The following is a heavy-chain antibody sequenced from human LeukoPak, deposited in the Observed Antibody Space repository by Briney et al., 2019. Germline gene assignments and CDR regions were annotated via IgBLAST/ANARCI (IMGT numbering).Heavy chain of an antibody. J-gene: IGHJ6*02. CDR2: ISSSSSTI. CDR3: ARDLYCSGGSCYGMDV. V-gene: IGHV3-48*04. D-gene: IGHD2-15*01. CDR1: GFTFSSYS. Sequence: GGSLRLSCAASGFTFSSYSMNWVRQAPGKGLEWVSYISSSSSTIYYADSVKGRFTISRDNAKNSLYLQMNSLRAEDTAVYYCARDLYCSGGSCYGMDVWGQGTTVTVSS.